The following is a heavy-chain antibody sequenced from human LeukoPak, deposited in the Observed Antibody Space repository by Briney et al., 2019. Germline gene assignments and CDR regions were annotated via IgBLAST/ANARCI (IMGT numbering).Heavy chain of an antibody. Sequence: PGESLRLSCAASGFTFSNYMMHWVRQASGKGLVWVSRIKSDGITITYADSVKGRFTISRDNAKNTLYLQMNSLRAEDTAVYYCLRDLNWSLDQWGQGTLVTVSS. V-gene: IGHV3-74*01. CDR2: IKSDGITI. D-gene: IGHD1-20*01. J-gene: IGHJ4*02. CDR3: LRDLNWSLDQ. CDR1: GFTFSNYM.